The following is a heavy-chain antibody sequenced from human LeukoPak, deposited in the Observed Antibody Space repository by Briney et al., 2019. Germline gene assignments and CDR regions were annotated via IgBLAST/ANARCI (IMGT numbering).Heavy chain of an antibody. CDR3: ARVIGHSSGHSLGDAFDI. J-gene: IGHJ3*02. CDR2: MNPNSGNT. CDR1: GYTFTSYD. D-gene: IGHD6-19*01. V-gene: IGHV1-8*02. Sequence: ASVKVSCKASGYTFTSYDINWVRQATGQGLEWMGWMNPNSGNTGYAQKFQGRVTMTRDTSISTAYMELSRLRSDDTAVYYCARVIGHSSGHSLGDAFDIWGQGTMVTVSS.